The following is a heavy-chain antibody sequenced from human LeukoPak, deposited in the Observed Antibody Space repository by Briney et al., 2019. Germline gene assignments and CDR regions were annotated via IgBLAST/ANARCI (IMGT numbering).Heavy chain of an antibody. J-gene: IGHJ4*02. CDR3: ARDGGVYDSSGYYLAY. D-gene: IGHD3-22*01. V-gene: IGHV1-69*04. CDR2: IIPILGIA. CDR1: GGTFSSYT. Sequence: ASVKVSCKASGGTFSSYTISWVRQAPGQGLEWMGRIIPILGIANYAQKFQGRVTITADKSTSTAYMELSSLRSEDTAVYYCARDGGVYDSSGYYLAYWGQGTLVTVSS.